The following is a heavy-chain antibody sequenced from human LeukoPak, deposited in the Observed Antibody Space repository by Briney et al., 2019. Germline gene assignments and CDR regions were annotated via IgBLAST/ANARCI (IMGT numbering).Heavy chain of an antibody. V-gene: IGHV4-38-2*02. D-gene: IGHD3-3*01. CDR1: GGSISSGYY. CDR2: IYHSGST. CDR3: ARVRFLWYFDY. J-gene: IGHJ4*02. Sequence: PSQTLSLTCTVSGGSISSGYYWGWIRQPPGKGLEWIGSIYHSGSTYYNPSLKSRVTISVDTSKNQFSLKLSSVTAADTAVYYCARVRFLWYFDYWGQGTLVTVSS.